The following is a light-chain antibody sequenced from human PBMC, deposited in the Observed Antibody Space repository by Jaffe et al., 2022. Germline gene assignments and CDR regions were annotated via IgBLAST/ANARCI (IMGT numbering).Light chain of an antibody. V-gene: IGKV3-15*01. J-gene: IGKJ1*01. CDR1: QSVSSN. Sequence: EIVMTQSPATLSVSPGERVTLSCRASQSVSSNLAWYQQKPGQAPRLLINGASTRATGIPARFSGSGSGTEFTLTISSLQSEDFAVYYCQQYNNWPRTFGQGTKVEIK. CDR3: QQYNNWPRT. CDR2: GAS.